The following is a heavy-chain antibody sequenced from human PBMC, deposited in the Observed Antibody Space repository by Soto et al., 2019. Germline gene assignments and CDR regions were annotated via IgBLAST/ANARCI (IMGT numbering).Heavy chain of an antibody. CDR1: DGSISSYY. J-gene: IGHJ4*02. CDR3: ARGTGGWYFDY. CDR2: IHYSGST. Sequence: PFETLSLTCTVSDGSISSYYWSWIRQPPGKGLEWVGYIHYSGSTNYNPSLKSRVTISVDTSKNQFSLNLSSVTAADTAVYFCARGTGGWYFDYWGQGILVTVSS. D-gene: IGHD6-19*01. V-gene: IGHV4-59*01.